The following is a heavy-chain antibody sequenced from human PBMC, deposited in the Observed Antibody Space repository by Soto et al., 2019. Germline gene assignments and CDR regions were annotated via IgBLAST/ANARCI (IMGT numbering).Heavy chain of an antibody. V-gene: IGHV3-48*01. D-gene: IGHD2-15*01. CDR3: AREMAALNYFDY. CDR1: GFMFSSYS. CDR2: ISSSSTI. Sequence: GSLRLSGAASGFMFSSYSMNWVRQAPGKGLEWVSYISSSSTIYYADSVKGRFTISRDNAKNSLYLQMNSLRAEDTAVYYCAREMAALNYFDYWGQGTLVTVSS. J-gene: IGHJ4*02.